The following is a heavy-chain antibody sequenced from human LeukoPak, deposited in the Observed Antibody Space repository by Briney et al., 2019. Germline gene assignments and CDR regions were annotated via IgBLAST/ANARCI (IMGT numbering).Heavy chain of an antibody. CDR3: ARQYSGSYTNWFDP. CDR2: IYYSGST. J-gene: IGHJ5*02. V-gene: IGHV4-59*08. D-gene: IGHD1-26*01. CDR1: GGSISSYY. Sequence: PSETLSLTCTVSGGSISSYYWSWIRQPPGKGLEWIVYIYYSGSTNYNPSLKSRVTISVDTSKNQFSLRLSSATAADTAVYYCARQYSGSYTNWFDPWGQGTLVTVSS.